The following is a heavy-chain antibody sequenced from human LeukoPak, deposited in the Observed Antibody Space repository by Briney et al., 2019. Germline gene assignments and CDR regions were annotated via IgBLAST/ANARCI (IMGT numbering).Heavy chain of an antibody. CDR2: MSALNGNT. CDR1: GYTFTNYG. V-gene: IGHV1-18*01. D-gene: IGHD2-2*01. CDR3: ARAYCSSTSCFFDY. J-gene: IGHJ4*02. Sequence: ASVKVSCKASGYTFTNYGISWVRQAPGQGLEWMGWMSALNGNTNYQHKFQGRVTMTTDTSKNTAYMELRSLRSDDTAMYYCARAYCSSTSCFFDYWGQGTLVTVSS.